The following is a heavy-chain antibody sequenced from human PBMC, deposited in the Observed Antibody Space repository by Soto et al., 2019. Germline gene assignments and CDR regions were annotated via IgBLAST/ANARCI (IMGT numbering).Heavy chain of an antibody. D-gene: IGHD2-15*01. CDR1: GGTFSSYA. Sequence: QVQLVQSGAEVKKPGSSVKVSCKASGGTFSSYAISWVRQAPGQGLEWMGGIIPIFGTANYAQKFQGRVTSTADESTRTAYMELSSLRSEDTAVYYCARGGYCSGGSCYFSVYYGMDVWGQGTTVTVSS. V-gene: IGHV1-69*12. CDR2: IIPIFGTA. CDR3: ARGGYCSGGSCYFSVYYGMDV. J-gene: IGHJ6*02.